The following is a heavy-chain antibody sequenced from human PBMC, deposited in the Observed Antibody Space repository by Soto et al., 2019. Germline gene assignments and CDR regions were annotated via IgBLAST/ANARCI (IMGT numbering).Heavy chain of an antibody. J-gene: IGHJ3*02. CDR1: GGSISSYY. CDR3: ARTVTGDAFDI. CDR2: IYYSGST. V-gene: IGHV4-59*01. Sequence: QVQLQESGPGLVKPSETLSLTCTVSGGSISSYYWSWIRQPPGKGLEWIGYIYYSGSTNYNPSLKSRDTLSVDTSTNQFSLKLSSVTAADTAVYYCARTVTGDAFDIWGQGTMVTVSS. D-gene: IGHD4-17*01.